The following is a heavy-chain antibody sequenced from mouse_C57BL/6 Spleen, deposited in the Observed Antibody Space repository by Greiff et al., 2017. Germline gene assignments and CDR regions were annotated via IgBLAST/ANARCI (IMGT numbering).Heavy chain of an antibody. CDR3: ARKGLYYGSSYAMDY. V-gene: IGHV1-55*01. Sequence: VQLQQPGAELVKPGASVTMSCKASGYTFTSYWITWVKQRPGQGLEWIGDIYPGSGSTNYNEKFKSKATLTVDTSSSTAYMQLSSLTSEDSAVYYCARKGLYYGSSYAMDYWGQGTSVTVSS. CDR1: GYTFTSYW. CDR2: IYPGSGST. J-gene: IGHJ4*01. D-gene: IGHD1-1*01.